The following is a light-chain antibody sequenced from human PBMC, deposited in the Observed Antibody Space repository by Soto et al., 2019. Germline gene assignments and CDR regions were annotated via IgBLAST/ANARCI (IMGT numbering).Light chain of an antibody. Sequence: IVLTQSPGTLSLSPGERGALSCRASQSVSSNYVAWYQQKPGQAPRLLIYGASTRATGIPARFSGSGSGTEFSLTINRLEPEDFAVYFCQQYGSSPITFGQGTRLEIK. CDR2: GAS. J-gene: IGKJ5*01. CDR1: QSVSSNY. V-gene: IGKV3-20*01. CDR3: QQYGSSPIT.